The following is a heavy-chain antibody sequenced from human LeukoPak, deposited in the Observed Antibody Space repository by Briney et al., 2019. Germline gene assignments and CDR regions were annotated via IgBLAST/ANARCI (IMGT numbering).Heavy chain of an antibody. J-gene: IGHJ4*02. D-gene: IGHD6-19*01. V-gene: IGHV3-30*04. CDR3: AREGDYSSGWPYFDY. CDR2: IPYDGSNK. CDR1: GFTFSNYA. Sequence: GGSLRLSCAASGFTFSNYAMHWVRQAPGKGLEWVAVIPYDGSNKYYADSVKGRFTISRDNSKNTLYLQMNSLRAEDTAVYYCAREGDYSSGWPYFDYWGQGTLVTISS.